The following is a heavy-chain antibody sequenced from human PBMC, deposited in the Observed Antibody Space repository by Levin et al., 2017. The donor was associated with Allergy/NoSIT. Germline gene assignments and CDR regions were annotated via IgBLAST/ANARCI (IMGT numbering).Heavy chain of an antibody. CDR3: AKGLVWQWLNQIGPKYFDY. CDR1: GFTFSSYA. Sequence: GGSLRLSCAASGFTFSSYAMSWVRQAPGKGLEWVSAISGSGGSTYYADSVKGRFTISRDNSKNTLYLQMNSLRAEDTAVYYCAKGLVWQWLNQIGPKYFDYWGQGTLVTVSS. CDR2: ISGSGGST. J-gene: IGHJ4*02. V-gene: IGHV3-23*01. D-gene: IGHD6-19*01.